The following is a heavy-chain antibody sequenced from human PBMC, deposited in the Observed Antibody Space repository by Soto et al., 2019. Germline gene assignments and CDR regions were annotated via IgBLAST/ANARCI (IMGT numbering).Heavy chain of an antibody. CDR3: AKDRSIAVAGYNWFDP. Sequence: GGSLRLSCAASGFTFSSYAMSWVRQAPGKGLEWVSAISGSGGSTYYADSVKGRFTISRDNSKNTLYLQMNSLRAEDTAVYYCAKDRSIAVAGYNWFDPWGQGTLVTVSS. D-gene: IGHD6-19*01. J-gene: IGHJ5*02. CDR1: GFTFSSYA. CDR2: ISGSGGST. V-gene: IGHV3-23*01.